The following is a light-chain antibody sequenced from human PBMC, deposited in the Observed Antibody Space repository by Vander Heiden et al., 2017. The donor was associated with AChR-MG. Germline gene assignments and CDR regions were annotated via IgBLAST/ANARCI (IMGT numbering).Light chain of an antibody. CDR1: QSISNW. J-gene: IGKJ2*01. V-gene: IGKV1-5*03. CDR2: KAS. Sequence: DIQMTQSPSTLSASVGDRVTITCRASQSISNWLSWYQQKPGKAPKVLIYKASSLESGVPSRFSGSGSGTEFTLTISSLQPDDFATYYCQQCNSYPYTFGQGTKLEIK. CDR3: QQCNSYPYT.